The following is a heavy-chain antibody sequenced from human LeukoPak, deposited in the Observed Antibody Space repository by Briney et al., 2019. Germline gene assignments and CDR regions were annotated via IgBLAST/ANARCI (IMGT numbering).Heavy chain of an antibody. V-gene: IGHV3-23*01. J-gene: IGHJ4*02. CDR3: AKASWVSNGDAVL. Sequence: GGSMRLSCAASGFTFSSYGMHWVRQAQGGGREWVSSLRGDGSTFYADSVKGRFTLSRDESRNTVYFQLNSLRVEDTAVYYCAKASWVSNGDAVLWGQGTLVTVFS. CDR1: GFTFSSYG. CDR2: LRGDGST. D-gene: IGHD1-1*01.